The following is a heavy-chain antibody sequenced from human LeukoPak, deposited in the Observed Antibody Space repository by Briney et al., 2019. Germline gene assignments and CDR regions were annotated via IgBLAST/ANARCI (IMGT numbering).Heavy chain of an antibody. D-gene: IGHD7-27*01. V-gene: IGHV3-53*01. CDR1: GFTFSSNY. CDR3: ARDLVWGSGAFDI. J-gene: IGHJ3*02. Sequence: GGSLRLSCAASGFTFSSNYMSWVRQAPGKGLQWVSVIYSGCSTYYADSVKGRFTISRDNSKNTLYLQMNSLRAEDTAVYYCARDLVWGSGAFDIWGQGTMVTVSS. CDR2: IYSGCST.